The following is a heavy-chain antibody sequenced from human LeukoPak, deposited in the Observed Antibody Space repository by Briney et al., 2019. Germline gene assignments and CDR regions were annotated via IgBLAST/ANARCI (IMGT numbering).Heavy chain of an antibody. CDR2: INHSGST. Sequence: SETLSLTCAVYGGSFSVYYWSWIRQPPGKGLEWIGEINHSGSTNYNPSLKSRVTISVDTSKNQFSLKLSSVTAADTAVYYCARGKRIAATRYYYYGMDVWGQGTTVTVSS. J-gene: IGHJ6*02. D-gene: IGHD6-13*01. CDR3: ARGKRIAATRYYYYGMDV. CDR1: GGSFSVYY. V-gene: IGHV4-34*01.